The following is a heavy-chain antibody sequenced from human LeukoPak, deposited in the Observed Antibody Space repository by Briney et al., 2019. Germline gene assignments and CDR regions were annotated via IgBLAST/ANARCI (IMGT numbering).Heavy chain of an antibody. Sequence: GPSLTLARAASGFTVSSYGAGSASHPARNWIEWVSSFSATDGSTQYAESVKGRFTISRDNSKNSLYLQMNSLRDEDTAVYYCAKARIASAGTGAFDVWGQGTMVTVSS. D-gene: IGHD6-13*01. CDR2: FSATDGST. CDR3: AKARIASAGTGAFDV. CDR1: GFTVSSYG. V-gene: IGHV3-23*01. J-gene: IGHJ3*01.